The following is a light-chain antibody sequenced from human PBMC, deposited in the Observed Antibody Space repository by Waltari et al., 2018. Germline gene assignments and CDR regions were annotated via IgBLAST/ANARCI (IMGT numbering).Light chain of an antibody. Sequence: EIVLTQSPATLSLSPGERATLSCRASQSISNFLAWYQQRPGRSPRLLMYDASNRATGIPARFSGSGSGTDFTLTISSLEPEDVAVYYCQQRNYWPLYSFGQGTRLEI. J-gene: IGKJ2*01. V-gene: IGKV3-11*01. CDR2: DAS. CDR3: QQRNYWPLYS. CDR1: QSISNF.